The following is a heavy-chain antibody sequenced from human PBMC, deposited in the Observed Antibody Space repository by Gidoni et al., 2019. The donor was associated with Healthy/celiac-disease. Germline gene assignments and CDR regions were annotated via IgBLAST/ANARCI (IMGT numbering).Heavy chain of an antibody. V-gene: IGHV3-74*01. D-gene: IGHD3-16*01. J-gene: IGHJ6*02. Sequence: EVQLVESGGGLVQPGGSLRLSCAASGFTFSSYWMHWVRQAPGKGLVWVSRINSEGSSTSYADSVKGRFTISRDNAKNTLYLQMNSLRAEDTAVYYCARVGDRWFPPNYYYGMDVWGQGTTVTVSS. CDR2: INSEGSST. CDR1: GFTFSSYW. CDR3: ARVGDRWFPPNYYYGMDV.